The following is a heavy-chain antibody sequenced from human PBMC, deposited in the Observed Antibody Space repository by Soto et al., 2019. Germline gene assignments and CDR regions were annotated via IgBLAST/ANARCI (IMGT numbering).Heavy chain of an antibody. J-gene: IGHJ4*02. V-gene: IGHV3-30-3*01. D-gene: IGHD3-22*01. CDR3: ATTIIVILAPASGGTSFDY. Sequence: PGGSLRLSCAASGFTFSSYAMHWVRQAPGKGLEWVAVISYDGSNKYYADSVKGRFTISRDNSKNTLYLQMNSLRAEDTAVYYCATTIIVILAPASGGTSFDYWGQGTLVTVSS. CDR1: GFTFSSYA. CDR2: ISYDGSNK.